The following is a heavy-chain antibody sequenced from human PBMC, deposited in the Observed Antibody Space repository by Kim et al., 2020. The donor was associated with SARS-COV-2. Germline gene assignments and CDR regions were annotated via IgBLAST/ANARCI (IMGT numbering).Heavy chain of an antibody. CDR3: AKWRDRVRGVTAFDY. D-gene: IGHD3-10*01. J-gene: IGHJ4*02. Sequence: DSVKGRFTSSRDNSKNKLYLQMNSLRAEDTAVYYCAKWRDRVRGVTAFDYWGQGTLVTVSS. V-gene: IGHV3-23*01.